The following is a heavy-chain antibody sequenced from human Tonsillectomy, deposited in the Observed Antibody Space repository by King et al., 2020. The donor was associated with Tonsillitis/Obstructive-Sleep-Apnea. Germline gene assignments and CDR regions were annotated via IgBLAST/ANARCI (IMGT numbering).Heavy chain of an antibody. CDR2: INHSGST. CDR3: ARAYRTTVAFDY. D-gene: IGHD4-23*01. CDR1: GGSFSGYY. V-gene: IGHV4-34*01. J-gene: IGHJ4*02. Sequence: VQLQQWGAGLLKPSETLSLTCAVYGGSFSGYYWSWIRQPPGKGLEWIGEINHSGSTNYNPSLKSRVTISVDTSKNQFSLKLSSVTAADTAVYYCARAYRTTVAFDYWGQGTLVTVSS.